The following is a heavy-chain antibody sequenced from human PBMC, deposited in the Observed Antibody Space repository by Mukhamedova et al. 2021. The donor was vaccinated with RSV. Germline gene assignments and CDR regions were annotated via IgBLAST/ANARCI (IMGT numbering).Heavy chain of an antibody. D-gene: IGHD2-15*01. Sequence: MGRITPNSGDTNYAQKFQGRVTMTRDTSVSTAYMELSRLTSDDTAVYYCASIGYCSGDRCYSAFDMWGQGTMVTVSS. V-gene: IGHV1-2*06. CDR3: ASIGYCSGDRCYSAFDM. CDR2: ITPNSGDT. J-gene: IGHJ3*02.